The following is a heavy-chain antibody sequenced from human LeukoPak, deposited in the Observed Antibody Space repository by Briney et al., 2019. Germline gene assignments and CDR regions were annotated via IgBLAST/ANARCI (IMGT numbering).Heavy chain of an antibody. D-gene: IGHD3-22*01. CDR1: GYTFTSYG. V-gene: IGHV1-18*01. CDR2: ISAYNGNT. Sequence: ASVKVSCKASGYTFTSYGISWVRQAPGQGLEWMGWISAYNGNTNYAQKFQGRVTITADKSTSTAYMELSSLRSEDTAVYYCARAGAYYYDSSGYDAFDIWGQGTMVTVSS. J-gene: IGHJ3*02. CDR3: ARAGAYYYDSSGYDAFDI.